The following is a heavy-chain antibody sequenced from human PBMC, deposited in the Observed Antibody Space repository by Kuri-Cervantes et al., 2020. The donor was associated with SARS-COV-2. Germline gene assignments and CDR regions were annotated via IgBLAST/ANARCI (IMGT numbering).Heavy chain of an antibody. CDR1: GGSFSGYQ. CDR3: ARGVPGY. V-gene: IGHV4-34*01. Sequence: GSLRLSCAVYGGSFSGYQWSWIRQTPGMGLEWIGQINDSGATKYNPSLKSRVIVSVDKSKNQFSLRLSSVTAADTAVYYCARGVPGYWGQGSLVTVSS. D-gene: IGHD6-6*01. J-gene: IGHJ4*02. CDR2: INDSGAT.